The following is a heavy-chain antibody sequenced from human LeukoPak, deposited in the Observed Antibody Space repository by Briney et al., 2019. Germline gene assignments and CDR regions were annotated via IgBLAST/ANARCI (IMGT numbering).Heavy chain of an antibody. D-gene: IGHD5-24*01. CDR1: GGSFSGYY. Sequence: SETLSLTCAVYGGSFSGYYWIWIRQPPGKGLEWIGEINHSGSTNYNPSLKSRVTISVDTSKNQFSLKLSSVTAADTAVYYCAGRDGYYWGQGTLVTVSS. V-gene: IGHV4-34*01. CDR3: AGRDGYY. CDR2: INHSGST. J-gene: IGHJ4*02.